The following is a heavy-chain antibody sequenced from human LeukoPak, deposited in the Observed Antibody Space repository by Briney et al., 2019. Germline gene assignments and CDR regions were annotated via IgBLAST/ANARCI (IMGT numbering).Heavy chain of an antibody. J-gene: IGHJ6*02. Sequence: GGSLRLSCAASGFFFDDYGMHWVRQVPGKGLEWVSGISWQSNTRKYADSVRGRFTISRDNAKNSLYLQMNSLRAEDTAVYYCARGEVVEWLLSSFGMDVWGQGTTVTVSS. D-gene: IGHD3-3*01. CDR1: GFFFDDYG. CDR2: ISWQSNTR. V-gene: IGHV3-9*01. CDR3: ARGEVVEWLLSSFGMDV.